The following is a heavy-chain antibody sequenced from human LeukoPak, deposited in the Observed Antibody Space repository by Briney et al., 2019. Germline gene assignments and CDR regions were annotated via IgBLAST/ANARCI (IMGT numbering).Heavy chain of an antibody. J-gene: IGHJ4*02. Sequence: ASVKVSCKASGYTFTSYGISWVRQAPGQGLEWMGWISAYNGNTNYAQKLQGRVTMTTDTSTGTAYMELRSLRSDDTAMYYCARDAITMVRGVSDYWGQETLVTVSS. CDR3: ARDAITMVRGVSDY. CDR1: GYTFTSYG. CDR2: ISAYNGNT. D-gene: IGHD3-10*01. V-gene: IGHV1-18*01.